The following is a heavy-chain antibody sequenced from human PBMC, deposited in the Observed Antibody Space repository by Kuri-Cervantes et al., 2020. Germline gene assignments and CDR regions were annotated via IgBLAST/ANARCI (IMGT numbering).Heavy chain of an antibody. CDR1: GFTFNSFW. D-gene: IGHD3-16*02. Sequence: GGSLRLSCAASGFTFNSFWMSWVRQAPGKGLEWVANIKQDGSEKYYVDSVRGRFTISRDNAKNSLYLQMNSLRAEDTAAYYCARGWSSRTSFPDYWGQGTLVTVSS. CDR3: ARGWSSRTSFPDY. V-gene: IGHV3-7*01. J-gene: IGHJ4*02. CDR2: IKQDGSEK.